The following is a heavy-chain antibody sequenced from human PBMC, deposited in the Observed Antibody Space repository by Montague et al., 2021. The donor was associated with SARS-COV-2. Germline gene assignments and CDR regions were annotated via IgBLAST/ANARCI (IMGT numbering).Heavy chain of an antibody. D-gene: IGHD6-19*01. CDR2: IYYSGST. Sequence: SETLSLTCTVSGGSISSYYWSWIRQPPGKGLEWIGYIYYSGSTNYNPSLKSRVTISVDTSKNQFSLKLSSVTAADTAVYYCARHASYSSGWYFGGYFDYWGQGTLVTVSS. V-gene: IGHV4-59*08. J-gene: IGHJ4*02. CDR3: ARHASYSSGWYFGGYFDY. CDR1: GGSISSYY.